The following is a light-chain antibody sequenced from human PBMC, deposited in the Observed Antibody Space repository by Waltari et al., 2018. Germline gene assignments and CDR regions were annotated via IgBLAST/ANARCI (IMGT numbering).Light chain of an antibody. J-gene: IGKJ1*01. Sequence: EIVLTQSPGTLSLSPGERATLSCRASQGVGRYLAWYQQKPGQAPRLLIYGASSRATGIPDRFSGSGSGTDFSLTISRLEPEDFAVYYCQNHERLPAVFGQGTKVEIK. CDR1: QGVGRY. CDR2: GAS. CDR3: QNHERLPAV. V-gene: IGKV3-20*01.